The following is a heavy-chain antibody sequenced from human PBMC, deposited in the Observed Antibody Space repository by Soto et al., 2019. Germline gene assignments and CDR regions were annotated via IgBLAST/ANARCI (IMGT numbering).Heavy chain of an antibody. CDR2: VNPSDGRA. Sequence: QVDMVQSRAEVKKPGASVKMSCKSSGYRLSNYYMHWVRQAPGQGLEWMGIVNPSDGRANYARKFQGRVTMTWDTSTTTLYMEVNSLRSDDTAIYYCARAELIVAGQAFDSWGQGTLVTVSS. D-gene: IGHD5-12*01. CDR1: GYRLSNYY. CDR3: ARAELIVAGQAFDS. V-gene: IGHV1-46*01. J-gene: IGHJ4*02.